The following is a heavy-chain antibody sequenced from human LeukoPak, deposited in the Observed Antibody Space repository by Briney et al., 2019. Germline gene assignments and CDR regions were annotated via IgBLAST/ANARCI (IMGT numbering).Heavy chain of an antibody. D-gene: IGHD6-13*01. Sequence: SETLSLTCAVYGGSFSGYYWSWIRQPPGKGLEWIGEINHSGSTNYNPSLKSRVIISVDTSKNQFSLKLSSVTATDTAVYYCARGGQLADYWGQGTLVTVSS. CDR2: INHSGST. V-gene: IGHV4-34*01. J-gene: IGHJ4*02. CDR3: ARGGQLADY. CDR1: GGSFSGYY.